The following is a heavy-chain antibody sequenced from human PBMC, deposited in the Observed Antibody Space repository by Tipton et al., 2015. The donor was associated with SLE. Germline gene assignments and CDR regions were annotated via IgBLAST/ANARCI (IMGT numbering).Heavy chain of an antibody. CDR3: AGEYGNYPGFDP. CDR1: GGSFSGYY. CDR2: INHSGST. D-gene: IGHD4-11*01. J-gene: IGHJ5*02. Sequence: LRLSCAVYGGSFSGYYWSWIRQPPGKGLEWIGEINHSGSTNYNPSLKSRVTISVDTSKNQFSLKLSSVTAADTAVYYCAGEYGNYPGFDPWGQGTLVTVSS. V-gene: IGHV4-34*01.